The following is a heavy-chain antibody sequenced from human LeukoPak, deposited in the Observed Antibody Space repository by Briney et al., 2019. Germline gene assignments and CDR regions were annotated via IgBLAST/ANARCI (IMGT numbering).Heavy chain of an antibody. CDR3: AKDVRVGGGGMDV. V-gene: IGHV3-23*01. J-gene: IGHJ6*02. CDR2: ISSVADKT. CDR1: GFTFSTYA. Sequence: GGSLRLSCAASGFTFSTYAMTWVRQAPGKGLEWVSLISSVADKTYYADSVKGRFTISRDNSKNTLSLQMNSLRAEDTAIYYCAKDVRVGGGGMDVWGQGTPVTVSS. D-gene: IGHD1-26*01.